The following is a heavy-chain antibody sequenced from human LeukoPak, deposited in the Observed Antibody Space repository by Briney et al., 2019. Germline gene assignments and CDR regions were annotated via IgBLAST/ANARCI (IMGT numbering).Heavy chain of an antibody. CDR3: ARDPLRYLRVGHYDY. Sequence: GGSLRLSCAASGFTFSNSAMNWVRQVPGKGLEWVSSIDYDSSHIYYAASVRGRFTISRDNARNPVYLQMNSLRVEDTAVYYCARDPLRYLRVGHYDYWGQGTLVAVSS. CDR2: IDYDSSHI. J-gene: IGHJ4*02. D-gene: IGHD3-9*01. CDR1: GFTFSNSA. V-gene: IGHV3-21*01.